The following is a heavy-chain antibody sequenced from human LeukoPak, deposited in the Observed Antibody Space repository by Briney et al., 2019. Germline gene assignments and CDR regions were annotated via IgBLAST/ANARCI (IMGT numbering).Heavy chain of an antibody. CDR3: ALEYSSFNWFDP. D-gene: IGHD6-6*01. CDR2: IIPIFGTA. Sequence: SVKVSCKASGGTFSSYAIGWVRQAPGQGLEWMGGIIPIFGTANYAQKFQGRVTITTDESTSTAYMELSSLRSEDTAVYYCALEYSSFNWFDPWGQGTLVTVSS. CDR1: GGTFSSYA. V-gene: IGHV1-69*05. J-gene: IGHJ5*02.